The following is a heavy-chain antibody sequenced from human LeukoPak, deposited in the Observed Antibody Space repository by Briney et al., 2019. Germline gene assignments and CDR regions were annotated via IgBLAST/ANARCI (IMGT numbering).Heavy chain of an antibody. CDR3: AKDGSNVDTAGSGFDY. CDR1: GFTFDHYA. Sequence: PGGSLRLSCAASGFTFDHYAMHWVRQAPGRGLEWVSGISWNSGNIGYGDSVKGRFTISRDNAKNSLYLQMNSLRAEDTALYYCAKDGSNVDTAGSGFDYWGQGTLVTVSS. D-gene: IGHD5-18*01. J-gene: IGHJ4*02. CDR2: ISWNSGNI. V-gene: IGHV3-9*01.